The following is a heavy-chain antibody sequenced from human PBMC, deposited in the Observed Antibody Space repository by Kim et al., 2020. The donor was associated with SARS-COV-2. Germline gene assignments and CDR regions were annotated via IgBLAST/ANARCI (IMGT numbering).Heavy chain of an antibody. Sequence: GGSLRLSCAASGFTFSSYWMTWVRQAPGKGLEWVANIKQDGSEKYYVDSVKGRFTISRDNAENSLYLQMNSLRAEDTAVYYCARESRNYDFWSGYSYYYYYYGMDVWGQGTMVTVSS. D-gene: IGHD3-3*01. V-gene: IGHV3-7*03. CDR2: IKQDGSEK. CDR1: GFTFSSYW. J-gene: IGHJ6*02. CDR3: ARESRNYDFWSGYSYYYYYYGMDV.